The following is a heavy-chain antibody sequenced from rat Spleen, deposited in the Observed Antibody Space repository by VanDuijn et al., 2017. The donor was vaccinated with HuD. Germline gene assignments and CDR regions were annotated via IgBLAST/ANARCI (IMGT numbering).Heavy chain of an antibody. J-gene: IGHJ2*01. Sequence: EVQLQESGPGLVKPSQSLSLTCSVTAYSITSSYRWNWIRKFPGNKLEWMGYINSAGSTNYNPSLKSRISITRDTSKNQFFLQVNSVTTEDTATYSCTREGTSPNGGGFDYWGQGVMVTVSS. D-gene: IGHD3-8*01. CDR2: INSAGST. V-gene: IGHV3-3*01. CDR1: AYSITSSYR. CDR3: TREGTSPNGGGFDY.